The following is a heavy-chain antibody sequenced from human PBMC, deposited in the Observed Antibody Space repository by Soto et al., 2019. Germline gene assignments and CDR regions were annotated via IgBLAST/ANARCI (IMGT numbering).Heavy chain of an antibody. Sequence: GGYLRLSCAASGFTFSSYAMSWVRQAPGKGLEWVSAISGSGGSTYYADSVKGRFTISRENARNSMFLQMNSVTVGDTAVYYCARAYTGRLPRRADYYYALDVCGQGFMVTVSS. CDR3: ARAYTGRLPRRADYYYALDV. CDR1: GFTFSSYA. CDR2: ISGSGGST. V-gene: IGHV3-23*01. J-gene: IGHJ6*02.